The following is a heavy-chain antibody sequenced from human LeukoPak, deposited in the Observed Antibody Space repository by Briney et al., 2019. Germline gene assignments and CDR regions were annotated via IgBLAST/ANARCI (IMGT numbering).Heavy chain of an antibody. D-gene: IGHD3-9*01. CDR1: GITFDDYA. V-gene: IGHV3-9*01. CDR3: AKAGYLDILTGYYPFDV. CDR2: ISWNSVSI. Sequence: GGSPRLSCAASGITFDDYAMYWVRQGPGKGLEWVAGISWNSVSIGYADSVKGRFTISRDNAKNSLYLQMNSLRAEDAAVYYCAKAGYLDILTGYYPFDVWGQGTVVTVSS. J-gene: IGHJ3*01.